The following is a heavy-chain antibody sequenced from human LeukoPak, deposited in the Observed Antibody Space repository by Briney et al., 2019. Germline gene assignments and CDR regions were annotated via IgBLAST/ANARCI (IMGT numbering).Heavy chain of an antibody. CDR3: ARTSGVVVPEGPNYYYYYGMDV. CDR1: GYSFTSYW. D-gene: IGHD2-2*01. V-gene: IGHV5-51*01. J-gene: IGHJ6*02. Sequence: GESLKISCKGSGYSFTSYWIGWVRQMPGKGLEWMGIIYPGDSDTRYSPSFQGQVTISADKSISTAYLQWSSLKASDTAMYYCARTSGVVVPEGPNYYYYYGMDVWGQGTTVTVSS. CDR2: IYPGDSDT.